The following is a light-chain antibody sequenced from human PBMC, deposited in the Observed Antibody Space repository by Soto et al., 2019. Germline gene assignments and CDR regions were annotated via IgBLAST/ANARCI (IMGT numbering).Light chain of an antibody. CDR1: QTISGN. Sequence: EIVMTQSPATLSVPPGERATLSCRASQTISGNLAWYQQKPGQAPRLLIYGASTRATGIPARFSGSGSGTDFTRTISSLQSEDLALYYCQQYNDWPPLTFGGGTKVEIK. CDR2: GAS. J-gene: IGKJ4*01. CDR3: QQYNDWPPLT. V-gene: IGKV3-15*01.